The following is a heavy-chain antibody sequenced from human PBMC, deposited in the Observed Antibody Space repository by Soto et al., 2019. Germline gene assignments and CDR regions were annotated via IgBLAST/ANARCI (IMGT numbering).Heavy chain of an antibody. D-gene: IGHD3-10*01. Sequence: EVQLLESGGGLVQVGGSLRLSCVGSGFGFDSYAMSWVRQAPGKGLEWVSGIGSSGGAIVYADSVRGRFTISRDNSRNALYLHMNSLRAGDTAVYYCAKALWFGESSHYFDYWSQGTLVTVSS. CDR1: GFGFDSYA. J-gene: IGHJ4*02. CDR2: IGSSGGAI. V-gene: IGHV3-23*01. CDR3: AKALWFGESSHYFDY.